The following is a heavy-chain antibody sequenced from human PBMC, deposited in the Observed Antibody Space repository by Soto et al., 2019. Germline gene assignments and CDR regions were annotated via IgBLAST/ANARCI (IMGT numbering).Heavy chain of an antibody. V-gene: IGHV1-46*01. CDR2: INPSDGRT. J-gene: IGHJ4*02. CDR1: GYIFSTYY. Sequence: ASVKVSCKASGYIFSTYYIHWVRQAPGQGLEWMGIINPSDGRTTYAQKFQGRVTMTSDTSTSTLYMELASLTSQDTALYYCGRVRRALAQTFDSWGQGTQVTVSS. D-gene: IGHD3-10*01. CDR3: GRVRRALAQTFDS.